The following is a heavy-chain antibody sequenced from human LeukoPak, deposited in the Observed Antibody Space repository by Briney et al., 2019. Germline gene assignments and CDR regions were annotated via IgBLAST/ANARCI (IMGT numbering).Heavy chain of an antibody. Sequence: PSETLSLTCTVSGGSISSSSYYWGWIRQPPGKGLEWIGSIYYSGSTYYNPSPKSRVTISVDTSKNQFSLKLSSVTAADTAVYYCAGQPTVTTAATFVDYWGQGTLVTVSS. CDR3: AGQPTVTTAATFVDY. J-gene: IGHJ4*02. V-gene: IGHV4-39*01. CDR1: GGSISSSSYY. CDR2: IYYSGST. D-gene: IGHD4-17*01.